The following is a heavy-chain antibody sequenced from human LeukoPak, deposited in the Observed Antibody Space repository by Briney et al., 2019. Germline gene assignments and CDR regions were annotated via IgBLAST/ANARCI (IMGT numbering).Heavy chain of an antibody. CDR3: ARVRGTMVRGVIDYGMDV. V-gene: IGHV4-30-2*01. J-gene: IGHJ6*02. D-gene: IGHD3-10*01. CDR1: GGSISSGCYS. Sequence: SQTLSLTCAVSGGSISSGCYSWSWIRQPPGKGLEWIGYIYHSGSTYYNPSLKSRVTISVDRSKSQFSLKLSSVTAADTAVYYGARVRGTMVRGVIDYGMDVWGQGPTVTVSS. CDR2: IYHSGST.